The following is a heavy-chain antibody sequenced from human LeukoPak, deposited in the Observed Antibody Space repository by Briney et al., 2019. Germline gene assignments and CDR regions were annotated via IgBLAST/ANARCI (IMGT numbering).Heavy chain of an antibody. CDR2: LNSDGTYR. V-gene: IGHV3-74*01. CDR3: ARDLFSPRDY. J-gene: IGHJ4*02. CDR1: GFTLSDYW. D-gene: IGHD3-3*02. Sequence: PGGSLRLSCAASGFTLSDYWMHWVRQVPGEGLVWVSRLNSDGTYRNCADSVKGRFTMSRDNAKNTLYLQMNSLRAEDTAVYHCARDLFSPRDYWGQGTLVTVSS.